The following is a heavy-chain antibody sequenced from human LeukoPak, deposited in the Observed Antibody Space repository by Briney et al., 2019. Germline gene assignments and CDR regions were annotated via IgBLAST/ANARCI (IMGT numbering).Heavy chain of an antibody. CDR2: ISYDGSNK. CDR1: GFTFSSYG. V-gene: IGHV3-30*18. CDR3: AKSGATITYYYYMDV. Sequence: GGSLRLSCAASGFTFSSYGMHWVRQAPGKGLEWVAVISYDGSNKYYADSAKGRFTISRDNSKNTLYLQMNSLRAEDTAVYYCAKSGATITYYYYMDVWGKGTTVTVSS. J-gene: IGHJ6*03. D-gene: IGHD5-12*01.